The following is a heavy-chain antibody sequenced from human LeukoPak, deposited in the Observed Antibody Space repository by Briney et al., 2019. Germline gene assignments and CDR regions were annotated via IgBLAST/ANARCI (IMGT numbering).Heavy chain of an antibody. CDR3: ASPLLLEWLFGDY. J-gene: IGHJ4*02. Sequence: PGGSLRLSCTASGFTFGDYAMSWVRQAPGKGLEWVAFIRYDGSNKYYADSVKGRFTISRDNSKNTLYLQMNSLRAEDTAVYYCASPLLLEWLFGDYWGQGTLVTVSS. CDR2: IRYDGSNK. D-gene: IGHD3-3*01. CDR1: GFTFGDYA. V-gene: IGHV3-30*02.